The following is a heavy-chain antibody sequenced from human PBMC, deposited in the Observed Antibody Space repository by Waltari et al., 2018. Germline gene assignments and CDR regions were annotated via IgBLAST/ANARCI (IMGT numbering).Heavy chain of an antibody. CDR1: GFTVSSNY. CDR2: IYSGGST. CDR3: ARDGGYYDSSGLDY. Sequence: EVPLVESGGGLIQPGGSLRLSCAASGFTVSSNYMSWVRQAPGKGLEWVSVIYSGGSTYYADSVKGRFTISRDNSKNTLYLQMNSLRAEDTAVYYCARDGGYYDSSGLDYWGQGTLVTVSS. J-gene: IGHJ4*02. D-gene: IGHD3-22*01. V-gene: IGHV3-53*01.